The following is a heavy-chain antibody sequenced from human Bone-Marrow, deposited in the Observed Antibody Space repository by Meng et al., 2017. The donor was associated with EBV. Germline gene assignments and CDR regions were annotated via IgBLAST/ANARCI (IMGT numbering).Heavy chain of an antibody. CDR3: ARGRGGDFLGYFHH. CDR2: IYHSGIT. Sequence: QLQLQESGSGLVKPSQPLFLTCAVSGGSISTGDYSWSWIRQPPGKGLEWVGYIYHSGITYYNPSLKSRVTISVDRSKNLFSLKLSSVTAADTAVYYCARGRGGDFLGYFHHWGQGTLVTVSS. D-gene: IGHD2-21*02. J-gene: IGHJ1*01. CDR1: GGSISTGDYS. V-gene: IGHV4-30-2*01.